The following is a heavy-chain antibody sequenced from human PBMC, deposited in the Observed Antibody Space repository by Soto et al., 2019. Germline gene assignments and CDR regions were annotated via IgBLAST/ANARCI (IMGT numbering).Heavy chain of an antibody. D-gene: IGHD7-27*01. CDR3: AQVVVGAPAVLAWGPKSPQAKYFQH. CDR1: GLTFNNFA. J-gene: IGHJ1*01. V-gene: IGHV3-23*01. Sequence: EVHLLESGGGLVRPGGSLRLSCAASGLTFNNFAMSWVRQAPGKGLEWVSTISGGARTTDYADSVKGRFTISRDNSKNTVFLQMDSLRVEDTAVYYCAQVVVGAPAVLAWGPKSPQAKYFQHWGQGTLVTVSS. CDR2: ISGGARTT.